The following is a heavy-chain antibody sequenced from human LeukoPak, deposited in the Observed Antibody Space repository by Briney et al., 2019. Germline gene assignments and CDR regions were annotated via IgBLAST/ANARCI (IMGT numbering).Heavy chain of an antibody. J-gene: IGHJ4*02. D-gene: IGHD1-1*01. CDR1: GGSISSSNW. CDR3: ARDWLTGRGVDY. V-gene: IGHV4-4*02. CDR2: IYHSGST. Sequence: SETLSLTCAVSGGSISSSNWWSWVRQPPGKGLEWIGEIYHSGSTNYNPSLKSRVTISVDTSKNQFSLELNSVTAADTAVYYCARDWLTGRGVDYWGQGTLVTVSS.